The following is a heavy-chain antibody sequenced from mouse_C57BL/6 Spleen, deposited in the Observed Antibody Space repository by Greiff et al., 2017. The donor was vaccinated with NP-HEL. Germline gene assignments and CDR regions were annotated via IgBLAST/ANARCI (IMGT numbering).Heavy chain of an antibody. V-gene: IGHV1-22*01. CDR2: INPNNGGT. D-gene: IGHD2-4*01. Sequence: VQLQQSGPELVKPGASVKLSCKASGYTFTDYNMHWVKQSHGKSLEWIGYINPNNGGTSYNQKFKGKATLTVNKSSSTAYMELRSLKSEDSAVYYCARPYYDYDVGDYYDYWGQGTTLTVSS. J-gene: IGHJ2*01. CDR3: ARPYYDYDVGDYYDY. CDR1: GYTFTDYN.